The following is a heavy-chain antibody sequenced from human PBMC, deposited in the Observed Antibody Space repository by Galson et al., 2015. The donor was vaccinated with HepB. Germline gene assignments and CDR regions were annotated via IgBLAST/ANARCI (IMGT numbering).Heavy chain of an antibody. CDR1: GFTFSSYG. CDR2: ISFDGDIT. CDR3: GKDSIAAAGTPYYPYYYNAMDV. J-gene: IGHJ6*02. Sequence: SLRLSCAASGFTFSSYGMHWVRQAPGKGLEWVIVISFDGDITYYVDSVEGRFTISRDNSKNTVYLQMSSLRAEDTAVYYCGKDSIAAAGTPYYPYYYNAMDVWGQGTTVTVSS. V-gene: IGHV3-30*18. D-gene: IGHD6-13*01.